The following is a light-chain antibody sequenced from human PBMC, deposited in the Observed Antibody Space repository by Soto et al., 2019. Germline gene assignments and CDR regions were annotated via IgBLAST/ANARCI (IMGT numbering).Light chain of an antibody. J-gene: IGKJ1*01. CDR2: NAS. V-gene: IGKV3-20*01. CDR3: HQYAYAPWT. Sequence: DIALKQFPSTLYLSPGEVATLPCRASQSVSSSYLAWYQQKPGQAPRLLIYNASNRASGIPDRFSGSGSGTDFTLTISRLEPEDFAVYYCHQYAYAPWTFGQGTKVDI. CDR1: QSVSSSY.